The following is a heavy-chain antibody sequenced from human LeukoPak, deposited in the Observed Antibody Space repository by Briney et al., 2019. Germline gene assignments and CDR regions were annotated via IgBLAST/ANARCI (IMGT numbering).Heavy chain of an antibody. CDR3: AMSHDYYDSSGYYYFDY. CDR2: INPNNGGT. D-gene: IGHD3-22*01. CDR1: GYTFTGYY. Sequence: GASVTVSCKASGYTFTGYYMHWVRQAPGQGLEWMGWINPNNGGTNYAQKFQGRVTMTRDTSISTAYMELSRLRSDDTAVYYCAMSHDYYDSSGYYYFDYWGQGTLVTVSS. V-gene: IGHV1-2*02. J-gene: IGHJ4*02.